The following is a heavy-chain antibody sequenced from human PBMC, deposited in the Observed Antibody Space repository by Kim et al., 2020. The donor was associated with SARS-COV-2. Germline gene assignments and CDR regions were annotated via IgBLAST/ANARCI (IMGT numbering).Heavy chain of an antibody. CDR1: GFTFGDYA. J-gene: IGHJ4*02. D-gene: IGHD2-15*01. V-gene: IGHV3-9*01. CDR3: AKDRGVAGGARGFDY. Sequence: GGSLRLSCAASGFTFGDYAMHWVRQAPGKGLEWVSGISWNSGSIGYADSVKGRFTISRDNAKNSLYLQMNSLRAEDTALYYCAKDRGVAGGARGFDYWGQGTLVTVSS. CDR2: ISWNSGSI.